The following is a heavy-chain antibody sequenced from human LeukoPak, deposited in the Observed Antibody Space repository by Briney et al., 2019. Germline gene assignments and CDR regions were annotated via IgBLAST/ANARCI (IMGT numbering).Heavy chain of an antibody. D-gene: IGHD3-16*01. CDR3: AVGFDY. V-gene: IGHV1-69*05. CDR2: IIPIFGTA. J-gene: IGHJ4*02. Sequence: ASVTVSCKASGGTFSSYAISWVRQAPGQGLEWMGGIIPIFGTANYAQKFQGRVTTTTDESTSTAYMGLSSLRSEDTAVYYCAVGFDYWGQGTLVTVSS. CDR1: GGTFSSYA.